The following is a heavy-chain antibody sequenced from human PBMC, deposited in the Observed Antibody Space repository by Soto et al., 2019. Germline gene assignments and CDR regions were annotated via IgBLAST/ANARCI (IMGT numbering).Heavy chain of an antibody. CDR3: ARDLWSTAEGVSAVVPAALEYFQH. CDR2: ISAYNGNT. D-gene: IGHD2-2*01. Sequence: GASVKVSCKASGYTFTSSGISWVRQAPGQGLEWMGWISAYNGNTNYAQKLQGRVTMTTDTSTSTAYMELRSLRFDDTAVYYCARDLWSTAEGVSAVVPAALEYFQHWGQGTLVIVSS. J-gene: IGHJ1*01. CDR1: GYTFTSSG. V-gene: IGHV1-18*01.